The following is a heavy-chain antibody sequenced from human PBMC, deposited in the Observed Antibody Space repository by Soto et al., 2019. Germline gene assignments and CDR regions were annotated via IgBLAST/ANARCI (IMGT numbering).Heavy chain of an antibody. J-gene: IGHJ4*02. CDR1: GGSISSYY. CDR3: ARQGYYGSGSYYNVLEY. V-gene: IGHV4-59*08. D-gene: IGHD3-10*01. Sequence: SGTLTLTCTVSGGSISSYYWRWIRQPPGKGLEWMGYIYYSGSTNYNPSLKSRVTISVDTSKNQFSLKLSSVTAADTAVYYCARQGYYGSGSYYNVLEYWGQGTLVTVSS. CDR2: IYYSGST.